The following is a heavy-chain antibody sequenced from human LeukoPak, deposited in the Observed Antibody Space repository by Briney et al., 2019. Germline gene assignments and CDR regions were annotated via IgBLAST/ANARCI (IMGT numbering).Heavy chain of an antibody. J-gene: IGHJ4*02. CDR3: ARGDRYTSSALDY. Sequence: SVKVSCKSSGGTLSRYAIRGVRHAPGQGREWMGRITPIIGIANYAQKCQGRVTITADKSTSTAYMELSSLRSEDTAVYYCARGDRYTSSALDYWGQGTLVTVSS. V-gene: IGHV1-69*04. CDR1: GGTLSRYA. CDR2: ITPIIGIA. D-gene: IGHD6-6*01.